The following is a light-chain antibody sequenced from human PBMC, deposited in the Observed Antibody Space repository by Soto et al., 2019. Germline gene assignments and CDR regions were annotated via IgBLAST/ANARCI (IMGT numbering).Light chain of an antibody. V-gene: IGLV2-23*02. CDR2: EVS. Sequence: QSALTQPASVSGSPGESITISCTGTSSDVGSYTLVSWYQQHPGKAPKLMIYEVSKRPSGVSNRFSGSKSGNTASLTISGLQGEDEADYYCCSYAGSSTYVFGTGTKVT. CDR1: SSDVGSYTL. J-gene: IGLJ1*01. CDR3: CSYAGSSTYV.